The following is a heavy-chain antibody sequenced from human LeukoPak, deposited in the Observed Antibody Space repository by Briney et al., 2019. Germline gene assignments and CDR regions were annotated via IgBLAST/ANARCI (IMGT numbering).Heavy chain of an antibody. CDR2: IYTSGST. D-gene: IGHD1-26*01. Sequence: SETLSLTCTVSGGSISSYYWSWIRQPAGKGLEWIGRIYTSGSTNYNPSLKSRVTMSVDTSKIQFSLKLSSVTAADTAVYYCARDGRWELISLMDVWGKGTTVTVSS. CDR1: GGSISSYY. CDR3: ARDGRWELISLMDV. J-gene: IGHJ6*04. V-gene: IGHV4-4*07.